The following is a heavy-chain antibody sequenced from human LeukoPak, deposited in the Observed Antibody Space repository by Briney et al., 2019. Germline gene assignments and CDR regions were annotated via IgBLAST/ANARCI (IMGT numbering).Heavy chain of an antibody. V-gene: IGHV3-7*01. CDR1: GFTFSSYW. J-gene: IGHJ4*02. CDR3: ASVPNDSSGYHDY. Sequence: GGSLRLSCAASGFTFSSYWMSWVRQAPGKGLEWVANIKQDGSEKYYVDSVKGRFTISRDNAKNSLYLQMNSLRAEDTAVYYCASVPNDSSGYHDYWGQGTLVTVSS. D-gene: IGHD3-22*01. CDR2: IKQDGSEK.